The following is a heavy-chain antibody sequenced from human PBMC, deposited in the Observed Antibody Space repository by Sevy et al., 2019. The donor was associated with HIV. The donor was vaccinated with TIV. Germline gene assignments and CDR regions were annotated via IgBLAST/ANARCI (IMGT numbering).Heavy chain of an antibody. J-gene: IGHJ4*02. CDR3: ARYCSSTSCYTVDRKLDY. Sequence: ASVKVSCNTSGYTFPNYGINWVRQAPGQGLEWMGWISAYNDNTNYAQKFQGRVTMTTDTSTSTAYLELRSLRSDDTAVYYCARYCSSTSCYTVDRKLDYWGQGTLVTVSS. CDR2: ISAYNDNT. V-gene: IGHV1-18*01. D-gene: IGHD2-2*02. CDR1: GYTFPNYG.